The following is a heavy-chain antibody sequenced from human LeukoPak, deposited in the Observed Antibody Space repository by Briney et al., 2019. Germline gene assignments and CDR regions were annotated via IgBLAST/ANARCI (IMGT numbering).Heavy chain of an antibody. D-gene: IGHD3-22*01. V-gene: IGHV1-69*13. Sequence: SVKVSCKASGGTFRSYAISWVRQAPGQGLEWMGGIIPIFGTANYAQKFQGRVTITADESTSTAYVELSSLRSEDTAVYYCARGLHDSSGYYVLFDYWGQGTLVTVSS. CDR1: GGTFRSYA. CDR3: ARGLHDSSGYYVLFDY. J-gene: IGHJ4*02. CDR2: IIPIFGTA.